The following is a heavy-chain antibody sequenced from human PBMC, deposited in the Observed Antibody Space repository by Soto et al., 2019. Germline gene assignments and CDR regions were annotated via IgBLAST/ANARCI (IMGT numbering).Heavy chain of an antibody. CDR3: VTEHYQTDDYHNIA. J-gene: IGHJ4*02. V-gene: IGHV4-61*03. CDR2: VHYSGDT. D-gene: IGHD3-16*01. Sequence: QVQLQESGPGLLRPSETLSLTCAVSGASVGSRAHHWSWIRQTPGQGLEWIGYVHYSGDTKYNPSLQSRVTISMDRVRKLFSLWLSTVTAADTALYYCVTEHYQTDDYHNIARGQGTLGTVSS. CDR1: GASVGSRAHH.